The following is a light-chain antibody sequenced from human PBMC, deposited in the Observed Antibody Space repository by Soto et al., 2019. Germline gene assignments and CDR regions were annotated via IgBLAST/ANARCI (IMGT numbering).Light chain of an antibody. V-gene: IGKV1-5*03. J-gene: IGKJ1*01. CDR3: QQYNNYGSWT. CDR1: QSISGW. Sequence: DIQVTQSPSTLSASVGDRVTITCRASQSISGWLAWYQQKPGKAPNLLIYKASTLESGVPSRFSGGGSGTEFTLTISGLQPDDFATYYCQQYNNYGSWTFGQGTKVEIK. CDR2: KAS.